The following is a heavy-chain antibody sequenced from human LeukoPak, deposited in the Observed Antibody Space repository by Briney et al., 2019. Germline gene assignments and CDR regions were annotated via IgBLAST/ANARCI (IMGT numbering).Heavy chain of an antibody. CDR3: AKGPYYYGSGSYGPLDY. V-gene: IGHV3-43D*03. CDR1: GFTFDDYA. CDR2: ISWDGGST. D-gene: IGHD3-10*01. Sequence: HPGGSLRLSCAASGFTFDDYAMHWVRQAPGKGLEWVSLISWDGGSTYYADSVKGRFTISRDNSKNSLYLQMNSLRAEDTAVYYCAKGPYYYGSGSYGPLDYWGQGTLVTVSS. J-gene: IGHJ4*02.